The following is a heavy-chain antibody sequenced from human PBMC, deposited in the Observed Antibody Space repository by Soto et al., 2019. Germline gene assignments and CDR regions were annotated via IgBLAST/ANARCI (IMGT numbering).Heavy chain of an antibody. CDR1: GGTFSSYA. D-gene: IGHD3-3*01. V-gene: IGHV1-69*01. CDR3: VRDRGGWRDGFDYFDY. Sequence: QVQLVQSGAEVKKPGSSVKVSCKASGGTFSSYAISWVRQAPGQGLEWMGGIIPIFGTANYAQKFQGRVTITADESTSTAYMELSSLRSEDTAVYYCVRDRGGWRDGFDYFDYWGQGTLVTVSS. J-gene: IGHJ4*02. CDR2: IIPIFGTA.